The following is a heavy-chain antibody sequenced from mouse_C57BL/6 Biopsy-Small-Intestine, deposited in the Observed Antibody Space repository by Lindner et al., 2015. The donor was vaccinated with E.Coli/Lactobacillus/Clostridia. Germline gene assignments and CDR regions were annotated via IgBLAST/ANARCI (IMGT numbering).Heavy chain of an antibody. J-gene: IGHJ3*01. V-gene: IGHV2-6*01. CDR1: GFSLTSYG. CDR2: IWGVGST. Sequence: VQLQESGPGLVAPSQSLSITCTVSGFSLTSYGVDWIRQSPGKGLEWLGMIWGVGSTNYNSALKSRLIISKDNSKSQVFLKMNSLQTDDTAMYYCASDYSNYGGFAYWGQGTLVTVSA. D-gene: IGHD2-5*01. CDR3: ASDYSNYGGFAY.